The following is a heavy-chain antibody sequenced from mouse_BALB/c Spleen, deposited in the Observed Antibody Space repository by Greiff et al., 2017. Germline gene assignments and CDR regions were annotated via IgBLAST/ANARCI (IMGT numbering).Heavy chain of an antibody. J-gene: IGHJ1*01. CDR2: INPSNGGT. CDR1: GYTFTSYY. V-gene: IGHV1S81*02. D-gene: IGHD1-1*01. CDR3: TRGGYYYGSSYWYFDV. Sequence: QVQLQQSEAELVKPGASVKLSCKASGYTFTSYYMYWVKQRPGQGLEWIGGINPSNGGTNFNEKFKSKATLTVDKSSSTAYMQLSSLTSEDSAVYYCTRGGYYYGSSYWYFDVWGAGTTVTVSS.